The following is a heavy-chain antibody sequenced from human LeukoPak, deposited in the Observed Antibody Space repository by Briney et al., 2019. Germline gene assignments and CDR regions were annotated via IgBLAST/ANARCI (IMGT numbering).Heavy chain of an antibody. CDR3: ARDWAYNDSSGYSGVDY. CDR1: GYTFTAYY. J-gene: IGHJ4*02. CDR2: VNPKSGGT. D-gene: IGHD3-22*01. Sequence: ASVKVSCRASGYTFTAYYIHWVRQAPGQGLEWVGWVNPKSGGTSSAQEFQDRLTMTRDTSISTAYMELSRLRSDDTAVYYCARDWAYNDSSGYSGVDYWGQGTLVTVSS. V-gene: IGHV1-2*02.